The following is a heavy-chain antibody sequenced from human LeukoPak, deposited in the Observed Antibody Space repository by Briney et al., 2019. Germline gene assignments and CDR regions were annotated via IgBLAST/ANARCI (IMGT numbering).Heavy chain of an antibody. CDR1: GFTLNTHW. J-gene: IGHJ4*02. V-gene: IGHV3-7*03. Sequence: QPGGSLRLSCAASGFTLNTHWMSWVRPAPGKGLEWVANIKQDGRDTYYVDSVKGRFTISRDNAKNSLNLQWNGLRAEDTAMYYCATSEGYWGQGTLVTVSS. CDR3: ATSEGY. CDR2: IKQDGRDT.